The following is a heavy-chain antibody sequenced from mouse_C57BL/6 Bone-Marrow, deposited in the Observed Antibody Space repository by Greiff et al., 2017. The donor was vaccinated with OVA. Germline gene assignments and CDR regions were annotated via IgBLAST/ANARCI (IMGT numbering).Heavy chain of an antibody. CDR2: ISSGSSTI. Sequence: EVKLMESGGGLVKPGGSLKLSCAASGFTFSDYGMHWVRQAPEKGLEWVAYISSGSSTIYYADTVTGRFTISRDNAKNTLFLQMTSLRSEDSAVYYCARSYFGSRAFDYWGQGTTLTVSS. CDR1: GFTFSDYG. J-gene: IGHJ2*01. CDR3: ARSYFGSRAFDY. V-gene: IGHV5-17*01. D-gene: IGHD1-1*01.